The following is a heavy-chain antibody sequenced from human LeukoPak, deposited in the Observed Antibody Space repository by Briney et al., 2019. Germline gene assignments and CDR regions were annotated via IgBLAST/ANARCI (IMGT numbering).Heavy chain of an antibody. Sequence: GGSLRLSCAASGCTFSSYAMHWVRQAPGKGLEWVALISYDGSNKYYADSVKARFIVSRDNSKNTVYLQMNSLRAEDTAVYYCARDFRFHDDYWGQGTLVTVSS. J-gene: IGHJ4*02. CDR2: ISYDGSNK. V-gene: IGHV3-30*04. CDR3: ARDFRFHDDY. CDR1: GCTFSSYA.